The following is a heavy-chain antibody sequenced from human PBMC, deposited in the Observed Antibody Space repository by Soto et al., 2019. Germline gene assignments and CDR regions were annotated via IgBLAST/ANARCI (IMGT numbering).Heavy chain of an antibody. J-gene: IGHJ6*02. Sequence: QVRLQESGPGLVKPSETLSLTCTVSGGSISSYYWSWIRQPPGKGLEWLGYMYNTGSTIYNPSLKSPVTISVDTSKNQFSRQLNSVTAADTAVYYCARDLWGYCGADCYPLDVWGQGTTVTVSS. CDR2: MYNTGST. D-gene: IGHD2-21*02. CDR3: ARDLWGYCGADCYPLDV. CDR1: GGSISSYY. V-gene: IGHV4-59*01.